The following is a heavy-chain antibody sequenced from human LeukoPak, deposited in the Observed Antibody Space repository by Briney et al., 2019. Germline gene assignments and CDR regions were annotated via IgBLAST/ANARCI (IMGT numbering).Heavy chain of an antibody. CDR2: ISGSGGST. CDR3: AREQRRITMIVVAFGAFDI. J-gene: IGHJ3*02. D-gene: IGHD3-22*01. Sequence: GGSLRLSCAASGFTFSSYAMSWVRQAPGKGLEWVSAISGSGGSTYYADSVKGRFTISRDNSKNTLYLQMNSLRAEDTAVYYCAREQRRITMIVVAFGAFDIWGQGTMVTVSS. V-gene: IGHV3-23*01. CDR1: GFTFSSYA.